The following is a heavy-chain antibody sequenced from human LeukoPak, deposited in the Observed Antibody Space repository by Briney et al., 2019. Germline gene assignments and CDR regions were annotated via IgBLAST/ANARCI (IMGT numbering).Heavy chain of an antibody. CDR1: GFTFSSYS. CDR3: ARDQKGTQGSFDY. J-gene: IGHJ4*02. Sequence: GGSLRLSCAASGFTFSSYSMNWFRQAPGKGLEWVSSISSSSSYIYYADSVKGRFTISRDNAKNSLYLQMNSLRAEDTAVYYCARDQKGTQGSFDYWGQGTLVTVSS. D-gene: IGHD3-10*01. CDR2: ISSSSSYI. V-gene: IGHV3-21*01.